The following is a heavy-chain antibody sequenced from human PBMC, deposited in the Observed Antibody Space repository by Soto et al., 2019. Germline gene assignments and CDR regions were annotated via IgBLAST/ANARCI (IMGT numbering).Heavy chain of an antibody. CDR2: IHQSGST. CDR1: GGSFSDYY. CDR3: ARGRYGGASL. Sequence: PSETLSLTCAVYGGSFSDYYWSWIRQPPGKGLEWIGEIHQSGSTNYNPSLKSRVTISVDRSKNQFSLKLSSVTAADTALYYCARGRYGGASLWGQGTLVTVSS. D-gene: IGHD2-15*01. J-gene: IGHJ1*01. V-gene: IGHV4-34*01.